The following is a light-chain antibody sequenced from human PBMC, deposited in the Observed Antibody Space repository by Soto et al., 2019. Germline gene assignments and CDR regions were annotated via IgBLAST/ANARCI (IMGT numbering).Light chain of an antibody. J-gene: IGKJ1*01. V-gene: IGKV3-15*01. CDR2: GTT. CDR1: QSISSS. Sequence: EIVMTQSPATLSVSPGERATLSCRASQSISSSLAWYQQRPGQAPRLLIYGTTTRAAGVPSRFSGSGSGAESTLPISSLQSEDFAFYYCQKYKNWPKTFAQGTK. CDR3: QKYKNWPKT.